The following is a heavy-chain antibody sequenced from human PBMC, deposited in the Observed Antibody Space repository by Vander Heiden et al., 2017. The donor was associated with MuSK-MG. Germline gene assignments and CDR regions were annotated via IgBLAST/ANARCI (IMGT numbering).Heavy chain of an antibody. V-gene: IGHV1-24*01. CDR2: FDPEDGET. Sequence: QVQLVPSGAEEKKPGASVNVSCKVSGSTLTELPVHWVRQAPGKGLEWMGGFDPEDGETIYDQKFQGRVTMTEDTSTDTAYMEMSSLRSEDTAVYYCATVDFEVRRPRTYYFDYWGQGTLVTVSS. CDR3: ATVDFEVRRPRTYYFDY. D-gene: IGHD3-9*01. CDR1: GSTLTELP. J-gene: IGHJ4*02.